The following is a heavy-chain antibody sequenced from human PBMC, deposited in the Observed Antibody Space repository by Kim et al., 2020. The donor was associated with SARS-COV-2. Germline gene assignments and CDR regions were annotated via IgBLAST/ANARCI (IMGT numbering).Heavy chain of an antibody. Sequence: KGRFTISRDNSKNTLYLQVHSVRAEDTAVYYCAKDGGDCSAGSCYSSSDYWGQGTLVTVSS. J-gene: IGHJ4*02. CDR3: AKDGGDCSAGSCYSSSDY. D-gene: IGHD2-15*01. V-gene: IGHV3-23*01.